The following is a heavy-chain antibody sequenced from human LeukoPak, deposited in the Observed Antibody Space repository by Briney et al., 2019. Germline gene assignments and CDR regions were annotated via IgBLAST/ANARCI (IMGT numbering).Heavy chain of an antibody. J-gene: IGHJ4*02. V-gene: IGHV1-69*13. CDR2: IIPIFGTA. Sequence: ASVKVSCKASGGTFSSYAISWVRQAPGQGHEWMGGIIPIFGTANYAQKFQGRVTITADESTSTAYMELSSLRSEDTAVYYCARLQGYSYGFGFDYWGQGTLVTVSS. D-gene: IGHD5-18*01. CDR3: ARLQGYSYGFGFDY. CDR1: GGTFSSYA.